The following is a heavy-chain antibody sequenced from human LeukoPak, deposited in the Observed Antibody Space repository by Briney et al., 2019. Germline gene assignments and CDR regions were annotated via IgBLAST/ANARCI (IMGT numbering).Heavy chain of an antibody. Sequence: GGSLRLSCAASGFTFSSYGMHWVRQAPGKGLEWVAFIRYDGSNKCYADSVKGRFTISRDNSKNTLYLQMNSLRAEDTAVYYCAKDSCSSTSCYFDYWGQGTLVTVSS. CDR1: GFTFSSYG. V-gene: IGHV3-30*02. D-gene: IGHD2-2*01. CDR3: AKDSCSSTSCYFDY. J-gene: IGHJ4*02. CDR2: IRYDGSNK.